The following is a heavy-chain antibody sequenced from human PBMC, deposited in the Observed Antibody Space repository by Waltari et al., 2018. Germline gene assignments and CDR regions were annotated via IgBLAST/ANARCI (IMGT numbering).Heavy chain of an antibody. V-gene: IGHV4-38-2*01. J-gene: IGHJ4*02. CDR1: GYSISSGYY. Sequence: QVQLQESGPGLVKPSETLSLTCAVSGYSISSGYYWGWIRPPPGKGLEWIGSIYHSGSTYYNPSLKSRVTISVDTSKNQFSLKLSSVTAADTAVYYCARAGGDGYDLRRYYFDYWGQGTLVTVSS. D-gene: IGHD5-12*01. CDR3: ARAGGDGYDLRRYYFDY. CDR2: IYHSGST.